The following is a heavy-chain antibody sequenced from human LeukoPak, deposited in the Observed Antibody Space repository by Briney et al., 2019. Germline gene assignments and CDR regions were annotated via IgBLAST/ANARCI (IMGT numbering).Heavy chain of an antibody. J-gene: IGHJ6*03. Sequence: GASVKVSCKASGYTFTGYYMHWVRQAPGQGLEWMGWINPNSGGTNYAQKFQGRVTMTRDTSISTAYMELSRLRSDDTAVYYCARYGSGNYYYYMDVWGKGTTVTVSS. D-gene: IGHD3-10*01. CDR2: INPNSGGT. CDR3: ARYGSGNYYYYMDV. CDR1: GYTFTGYY. V-gene: IGHV1-2*02.